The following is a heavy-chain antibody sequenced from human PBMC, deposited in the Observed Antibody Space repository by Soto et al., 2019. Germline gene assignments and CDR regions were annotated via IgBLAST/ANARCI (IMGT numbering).Heavy chain of an antibody. V-gene: IGHV4-39*01. CDR3: ARHEIVATIGFDY. CDR2: IYYSGST. CDR1: GGSISSSSYY. D-gene: IGHD5-12*01. J-gene: IGHJ4*02. Sequence: SETLSLTCTVSGGSISSSSYYWGWIRQPPGKGLEWIGSIYYSGSTYYNQSLKSRVTISVDTSKNQFSLKLSSVTAADTAVYYCARHEIVATIGFDYWGQGTLVTVSS.